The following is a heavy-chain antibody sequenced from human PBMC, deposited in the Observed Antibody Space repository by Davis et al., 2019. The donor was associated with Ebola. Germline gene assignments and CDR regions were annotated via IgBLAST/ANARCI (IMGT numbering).Heavy chain of an antibody. CDR1: GFTFSSYW. V-gene: IGHV3-7*01. J-gene: IGHJ3*02. Sequence: GGSLRLSCAASGFTFSSYWMSWVRQAPGKGLEWVANIKQDGSEKYYVDSVKGRFTISRDNAKKSLYLQMSSLRAEDTAVYYCARGVLIAVAGTGYALDIWGQGTMVTVSS. CDR2: IKQDGSEK. D-gene: IGHD6-19*01. CDR3: ARGVLIAVAGTGYALDI.